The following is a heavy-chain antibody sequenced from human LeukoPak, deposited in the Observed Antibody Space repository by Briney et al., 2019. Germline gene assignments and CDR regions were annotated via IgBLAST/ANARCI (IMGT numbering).Heavy chain of an antibody. D-gene: IGHD3-3*01. V-gene: IGHV1-46*01. J-gene: IGHJ4*02. Sequence: ASVKVSCKASGYTFTSYYMHWVRQAPGQGLEWMGIINPSGGSTSYAQKFQGRVTITTDESTSTAYMELSSLRSEDTAVYYCASGETIFGVVNLYFDYWGQGTLVTVSS. CDR3: ASGETIFGVVNLYFDY. CDR2: INPSGGST. CDR1: GYTFTSYY.